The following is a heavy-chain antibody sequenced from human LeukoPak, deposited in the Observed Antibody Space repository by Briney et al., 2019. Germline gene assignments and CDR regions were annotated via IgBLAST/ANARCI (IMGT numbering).Heavy chain of an antibody. Sequence: PETLSLTCTVSGDSIRSNYWSWIRQPPGKGLEWIGHLSYSGGTNYNPSLKSRVTMSVDTSNNRFSLKLSSVTAADTAIYYCARGYSDASGRPDYWGQGTLVTVSS. CDR3: ARGYSDASGRPDY. V-gene: IGHV4-59*08. CDR2: LSYSGGT. D-gene: IGHD1-26*01. J-gene: IGHJ4*02. CDR1: GDSIRSNY.